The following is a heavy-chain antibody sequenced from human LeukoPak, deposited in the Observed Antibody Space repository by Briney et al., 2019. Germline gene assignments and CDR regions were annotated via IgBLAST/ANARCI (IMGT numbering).Heavy chain of an antibody. CDR3: ARVRYYEDV. Sequence: GGSLRLSCTASGFNFNNYWMSRVRQASGKGLEWVTNIKQDGSEKYSVDSVRGRFTISRVNAKNSLFLQMNTLRAEDTAVYYCARVRYYEDVWGQGTTVTVSS. CDR2: IKQDGSEK. V-gene: IGHV3-7*01. D-gene: IGHD2/OR15-2a*01. J-gene: IGHJ6*02. CDR1: GFNFNNYW.